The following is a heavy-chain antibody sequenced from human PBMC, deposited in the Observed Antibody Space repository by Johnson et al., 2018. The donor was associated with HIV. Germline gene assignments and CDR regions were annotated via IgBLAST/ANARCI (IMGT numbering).Heavy chain of an antibody. Sequence: VQLVESGGGLVQPGGSLRLSCAASGFTFSSYAMHWVRQAPGKGLEWVSGISWNSGNIDYADSVKGRFTISRDNAKNSLYLQMNSLRGEDTAFYYCAKDISGYGDSVDDAFDIWGQGTMVTVSS. CDR2: ISWNSGNI. V-gene: IGHV3-9*01. CDR3: AKDISGYGDSVDDAFDI. J-gene: IGHJ3*02. CDR1: GFTFSSYA. D-gene: IGHD4-17*01.